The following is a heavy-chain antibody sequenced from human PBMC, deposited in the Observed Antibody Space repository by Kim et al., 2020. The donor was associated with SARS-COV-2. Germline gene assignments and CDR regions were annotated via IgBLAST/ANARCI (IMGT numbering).Heavy chain of an antibody. J-gene: IGHJ4*02. Sequence: SETLSLTCTVSGGSISSGGYYWSWIRQHPGKGLEWIGYIYYSGSTYYNPSLKSRVTISVDTSKNQFSLKLSSVTAADTAVYYCARGRPGEWELPTALGFRGFDYWGQGTLVTVSS. V-gene: IGHV4-31*03. CDR1: GGSISSGGYY. CDR2: IYYSGST. CDR3: ARGRPGEWELPTALGFRGFDY. D-gene: IGHD1-26*01.